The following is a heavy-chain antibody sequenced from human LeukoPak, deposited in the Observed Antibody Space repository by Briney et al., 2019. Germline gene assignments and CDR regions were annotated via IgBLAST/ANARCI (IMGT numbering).Heavy chain of an antibody. CDR3: ARSGITAAGIIDS. J-gene: IGHJ4*02. V-gene: IGHV4-59*01. D-gene: IGHD6-25*01. CDR2: IYYGGNT. Sequence: SETLSLTCTVSSASISAYYWALIRQPPGRGLEWIGYIYYGGNTNYNPSLKSRVTISIDTSKKEFSLKLTSVTAADTAVYFCARSGITAAGIIDSWGQGTLVTVSS. CDR1: SASISAYY.